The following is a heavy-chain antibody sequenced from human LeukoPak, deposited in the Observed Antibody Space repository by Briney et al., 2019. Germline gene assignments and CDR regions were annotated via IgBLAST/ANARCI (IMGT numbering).Heavy chain of an antibody. CDR3: ARAPDYEYYYMDV. J-gene: IGHJ6*03. Sequence: RPSETLSLTCAVYGGSFSGYYWSWIRQPPGKGLEWIGEINHSGSTNYNPSLKSRVTISVDTSKNQFSLKLSSVTAADTAVYYCARAPDYEYYYMDVWGKGTTVTVSS. CDR2: INHSGST. V-gene: IGHV4-34*01. CDR1: GGSFSGYY.